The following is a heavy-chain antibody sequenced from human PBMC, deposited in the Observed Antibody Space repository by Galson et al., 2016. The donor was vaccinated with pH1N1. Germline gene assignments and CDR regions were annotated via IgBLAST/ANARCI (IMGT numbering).Heavy chain of an antibody. V-gene: IGHV3-7*01. Sequence: ETLSLTCTVSGDSISSGGYYWTWIRQAPGKGLEWVANIRQDGNEKYHVRSVRGRFTISRDNAKNSLYLQMNSLKAEDTAVYYCARRYFDLWGRGTLVTVSS. J-gene: IGHJ2*01. CDR2: IRQDGNEK. CDR1: GDSISSGGYY. CDR3: ARRYFDL.